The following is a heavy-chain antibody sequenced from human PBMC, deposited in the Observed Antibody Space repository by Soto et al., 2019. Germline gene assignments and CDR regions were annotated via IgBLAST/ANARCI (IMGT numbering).Heavy chain of an antibody. J-gene: IGHJ5*02. CDR1: GDSVSSNTAS. D-gene: IGHD5-12*01. CDR2: TYFRSKWYN. V-gene: IGHV6-1*01. Sequence: PSQTLSLTCVISGDSVSSNTASWNWIRQSPSRGLEWLGRTYFRSKWYNDYAVSVKSRIIINPDTSNNQFSLQLNSVTPEDTAVYLCAKGDNLGPKTGYAFDPWGQGIMVTVSS. CDR3: AKGDNLGPKTGYAFDP.